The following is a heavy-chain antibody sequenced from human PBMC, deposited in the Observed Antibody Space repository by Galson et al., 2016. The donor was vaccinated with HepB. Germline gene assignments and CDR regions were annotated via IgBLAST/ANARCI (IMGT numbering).Heavy chain of an antibody. D-gene: IGHD2/OR15-2a*01. V-gene: IGHV3-72*01. CDR3: ARDFYDGSCHYMDY. CDR1: GFTFSDHY. CDR2: SRDKAHSYST. Sequence: SLRLSCAASGFTFSDHYIDWVRQAPGKGLEWVGRSRDKAHSYSTEYAASVKGRFAISRDESENSLYLQTNSLKTDDKAVYYFARDFYDGSCHYMDYWGRGTLVTVSS. J-gene: IGHJ4*02.